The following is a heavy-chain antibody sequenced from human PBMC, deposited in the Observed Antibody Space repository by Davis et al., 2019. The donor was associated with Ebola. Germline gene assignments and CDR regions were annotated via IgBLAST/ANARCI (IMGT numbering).Heavy chain of an antibody. CDR1: GGSISSYY. CDR2: IYYSGST. CDR3: ARGSYYGFDY. Sequence: PGGSLRLSCTVSGGSISSYYWSWIRQPPGKGLEWIGYIYYSGSTNYNPSLKSRVTISVDTSKNQFSLKLSSVTAADTAVYYCARGSYYGFDYWGQGTLVTVSS. V-gene: IGHV4-59*01. J-gene: IGHJ4*02. D-gene: IGHD3-10*01.